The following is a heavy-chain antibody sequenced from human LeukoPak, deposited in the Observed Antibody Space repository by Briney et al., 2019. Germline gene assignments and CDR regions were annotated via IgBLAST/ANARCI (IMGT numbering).Heavy chain of an antibody. V-gene: IGHV3-11*01. CDR3: ARDWVSSSRGFDY. CDR2: ISSSGSTI. CDR1: GFTFSDYY. J-gene: IGHJ4*02. Sequence: GGSLRLSCVASGFTFSDYYMSWIRQAPGKGLEWVSYISSSGSTIYYADSVKGRFTISRDNAKNSLYLQMNSLRAEDTAVYYCARDWVSSSRGFDYWGQGTLVTVSS. D-gene: IGHD6-13*01.